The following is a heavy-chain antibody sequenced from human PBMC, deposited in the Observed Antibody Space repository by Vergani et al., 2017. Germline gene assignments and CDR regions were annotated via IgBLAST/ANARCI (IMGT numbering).Heavy chain of an antibody. CDR3: TTVVFPLDYGDYRYGVYYYYYMDV. Sequence: VQLVESGGGLVKPGGSLRLSCAASGFTFSNAWMSWVRQAPGKGLEWVGRIKSKTDGGTTDYAAPVKGRFTISRDDSKNTLYLQMNSLKTEDTAVYYCTTVVFPLDYGDYRYGVYYYYYMDVWGKGTTVTVSS. D-gene: IGHD4-17*01. V-gene: IGHV3-15*01. CDR2: IKSKTDGGTT. CDR1: GFTFSNAW. J-gene: IGHJ6*03.